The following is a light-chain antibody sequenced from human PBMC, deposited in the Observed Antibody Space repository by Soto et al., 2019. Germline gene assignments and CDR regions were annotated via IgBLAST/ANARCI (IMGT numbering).Light chain of an antibody. V-gene: IGLV2-14*01. CDR3: SSYTSSSTLLV. J-gene: IGLJ2*01. CDR1: SSDVGGYNY. CDR2: DVS. Sequence: QSALTQPASVSGSPGQSITLSCTGTSSDVGGYNYVSWYQQHPGKAPKLMIYDVSNRPSGVSNRFSASKSGNTASLTISGLQAEDEADYYCSSYTSSSTLLVFGGGTQLTVL.